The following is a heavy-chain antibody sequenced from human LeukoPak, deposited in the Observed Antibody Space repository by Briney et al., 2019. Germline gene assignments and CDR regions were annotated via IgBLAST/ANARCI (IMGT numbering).Heavy chain of an antibody. D-gene: IGHD6-13*01. CDR1: GGSISSYY. CDR2: IYTSGST. Sequence: SETLSLTCTVSGGSISSYYWSWIRQPAGKGLEWIGRIYTSGSTNYNPSLKSRVTMSVDTSKNQFSLKLSSVTAADTAVYYCAKEVKGLAARYFDYWGQGTLVAVSS. CDR3: AKEVKGLAARYFDY. V-gene: IGHV4-4*07. J-gene: IGHJ4*02.